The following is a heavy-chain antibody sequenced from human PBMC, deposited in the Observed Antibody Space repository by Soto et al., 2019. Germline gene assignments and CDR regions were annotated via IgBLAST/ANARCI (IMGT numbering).Heavy chain of an antibody. Sequence: GSLRLSCAASGFTFSSYAMSWVRQAPGKGLEWVSSISGRGDTTYYVDSVKGRFTISRDNSKNTLSLQMNSLRAEDTAVYYCAKAGVGWLVRDYWGQGTLVTVSS. CDR1: GFTFSSYA. CDR3: AKAGVGWLVRDY. CDR2: ISGRGDTT. D-gene: IGHD6-19*01. V-gene: IGHV3-23*01. J-gene: IGHJ4*02.